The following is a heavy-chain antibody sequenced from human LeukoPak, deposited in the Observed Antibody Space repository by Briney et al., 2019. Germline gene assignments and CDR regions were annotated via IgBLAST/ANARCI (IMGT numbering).Heavy chain of an antibody. CDR2: ISYTGTTI. CDR1: GFTFSSYS. J-gene: IGHJ4*02. Sequence: GGSLRLSCAASGFTFSSYSMNWVRQAPGKGLEWLSYISYTGTTISYADSVKGRFTISRDNSKNTVDLRMDSLRAEDTAVYYCTRDPPSSGWSLDYWGQGILVTVSS. D-gene: IGHD6-19*01. CDR3: TRDPPSSGWSLDY. V-gene: IGHV3-48*01.